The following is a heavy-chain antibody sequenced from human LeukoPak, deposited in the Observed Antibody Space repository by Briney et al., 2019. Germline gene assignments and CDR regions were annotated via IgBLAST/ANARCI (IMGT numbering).Heavy chain of an antibody. J-gene: IGHJ6*03. CDR1: VFTFRSHW. V-gene: IGHV3-7*03. CDR3: AKDGSTYYYDSSVDSNYMDV. D-gene: IGHD3-22*01. Sequence: GGSLRLSCAASVFTFRSHWMGWVRQAPGLGLEWVAHIKQDGSEKYYVDSVKGRFTISRDNAKNSIYLQMNSPRAEDTAVYYCAKDGSTYYYDSSVDSNYMDVWGKGTTVTISS. CDR2: IKQDGSEK.